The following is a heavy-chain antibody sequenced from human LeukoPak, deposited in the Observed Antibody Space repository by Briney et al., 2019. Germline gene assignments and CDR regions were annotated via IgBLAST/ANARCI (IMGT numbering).Heavy chain of an antibody. D-gene: IGHD5-18*01. Sequence: PGGPLRLSCAASGFTFNHYVMNWVRQAPGKGLEWVSSISTNSDYTYYAESVKGRFTISRDNSRDILYLQMDSLRAEDTAVYYCARDREYSYGFFDYWGQGTLVTVSS. CDR3: ARDREYSYGFFDY. CDR2: ISTNSDYT. CDR1: GFTFNHYV. J-gene: IGHJ4*02. V-gene: IGHV3-23*01.